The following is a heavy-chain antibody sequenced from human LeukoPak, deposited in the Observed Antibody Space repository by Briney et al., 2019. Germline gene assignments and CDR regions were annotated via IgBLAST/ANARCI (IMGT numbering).Heavy chain of an antibody. D-gene: IGHD3-10*01. CDR2: INPSGGST. J-gene: IGHJ6*03. Sequence: ASVKVSCKASGYTFTSYYMHWVRQAPGQGLEWMGIINPSGGSTSYAQKFQGRVTMTRDTSTSTVYMELSSLRSDDTAVYYCARVTMGGYYYMDVWGKGTTVTVSS. V-gene: IGHV1-46*01. CDR3: ARVTMGGYYYMDV. CDR1: GYTFTSYY.